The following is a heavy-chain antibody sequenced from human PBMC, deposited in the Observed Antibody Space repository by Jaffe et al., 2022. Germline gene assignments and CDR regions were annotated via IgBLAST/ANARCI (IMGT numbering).Heavy chain of an antibody. CDR2: IYYSGST. D-gene: IGHD2-2*01. CDR1: GGSISSSSYY. CDR3: ARQGCSSTSCAFDY. Sequence: QLQLQESGPGLVKPSETLSLTCTVSGGSISSSSYYWGWIRQPPGKGLEWIGSIYYSGSTYYNPSLKSRVTISVDTSKNQFSLKLSSVTAADTAVYYCARQGCSSTSCAFDYWGQGTLVTVSS. V-gene: IGHV4-39*01. J-gene: IGHJ4*02.